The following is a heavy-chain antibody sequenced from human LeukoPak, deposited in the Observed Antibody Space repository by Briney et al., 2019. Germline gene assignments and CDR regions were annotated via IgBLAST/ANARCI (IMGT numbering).Heavy chain of an antibody. V-gene: IGHV3-30*18. CDR1: GFTFSSYG. D-gene: IGHD6-13*01. CDR3: AKDGYSSSWYGGSGETYYYYYMDV. CDR2: ISYDGSNK. J-gene: IGHJ6*03. Sequence: GGSLRLSCAASGFTFSSYGMHWVRQAPGKGLEWVAVISYDGSNKYYADSVKGRFTISRDNSKNTLYLQMNSLRAEDTAVYYCAKDGYSSSWYGGSGETYYYYYMDVWGKGTTVTVSS.